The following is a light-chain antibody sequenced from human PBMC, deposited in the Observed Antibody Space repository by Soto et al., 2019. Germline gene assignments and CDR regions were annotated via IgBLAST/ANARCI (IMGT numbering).Light chain of an antibody. V-gene: IGLV1-51*01. CDR2: DSN. CDR3: GTWDSSLSAVV. Sequence: QSVLTQPPSVSAAPGQKVTISCCGSSSNIGNNYVSWYQQLPGTAPKLLIYDSNKRPSGIPDRFSGSKSGTSATLGITGLQTGDEADYYCGTWDSSLSAVVFGGGTQLTVL. J-gene: IGLJ2*01. CDR1: SSNIGNNY.